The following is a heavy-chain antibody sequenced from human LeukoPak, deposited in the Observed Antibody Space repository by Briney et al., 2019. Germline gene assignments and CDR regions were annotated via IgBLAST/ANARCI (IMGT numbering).Heavy chain of an antibody. CDR3: ARELYGDDPTVVDY. J-gene: IGHJ4*02. Sequence: ASVKVSCKASGYTFTSYGISWVRQAPGQGLEWMGWISAYNGNTNYAQRLQGRVTMTTDTSTSTAYMERRSLRSDDTAVYYCARELYGDDPTVVDYWGQGTLVTVSS. CDR1: GYTFTSYG. V-gene: IGHV1-18*01. CDR2: ISAYNGNT. D-gene: IGHD4-17*01.